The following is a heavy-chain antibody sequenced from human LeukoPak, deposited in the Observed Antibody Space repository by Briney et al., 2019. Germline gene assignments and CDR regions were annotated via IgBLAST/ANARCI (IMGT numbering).Heavy chain of an antibody. CDR2: TYYSGST. Sequence: LRLSCAASGFTFSDYYMSWIRQHPGKGLEWIGNTYYSGSTYYNPSLKSRVTISVDTSKNQFSLNLTSVTAADTAVYYCARDPDDSSGYYFGYWGQGTLVTVSS. CDR1: GFTFSDYY. CDR3: ARDPDDSSGYYFGY. V-gene: IGHV4-31*02. D-gene: IGHD3-22*01. J-gene: IGHJ4*02.